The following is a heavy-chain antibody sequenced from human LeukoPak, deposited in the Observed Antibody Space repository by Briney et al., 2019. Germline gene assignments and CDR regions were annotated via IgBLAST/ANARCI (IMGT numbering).Heavy chain of an antibody. D-gene: IGHD3-10*01. CDR2: INHSGST. V-gene: IGHV4-34*01. CDR3: ARGPDKLLWFGELSPGAFDI. Sequence: SETLSLTCAVYGGSFSGYYWSWIRQPPGKGLEWIGEINHSGSTNYNPSLKSRVTISVDTSKNQFSLKLSSVTAADTAVYYCARGPDKLLWFGELSPGAFDIWGQGTMVTVSS. CDR1: GGSFSGYY. J-gene: IGHJ3*02.